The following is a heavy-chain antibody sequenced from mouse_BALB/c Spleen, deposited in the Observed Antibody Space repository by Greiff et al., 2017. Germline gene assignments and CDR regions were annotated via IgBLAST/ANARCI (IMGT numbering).Heavy chain of an antibody. Sequence: QVQLQQSGAELARPGASVKLSCKASGYTFTSYWMQWVKQRPGQGLEWIGAIYPGDGDTRYTQKFKGKATLTADKSSSTAYMQLSSLASEDSAVYYCARSESRGFAYWGQGTLVTVSA. V-gene: IGHV1-87*01. J-gene: IGHJ3*01. CDR2: IYPGDGDT. D-gene: IGHD3-1*01. CDR3: ARSESRGFAY. CDR1: GYTFTSYW.